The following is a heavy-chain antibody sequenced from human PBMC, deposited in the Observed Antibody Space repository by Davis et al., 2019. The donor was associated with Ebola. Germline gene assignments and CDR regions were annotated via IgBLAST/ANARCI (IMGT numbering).Heavy chain of an antibody. D-gene: IGHD7-27*01. CDR2: IHHSGST. CDR3: ARQGELGGLFDY. V-gene: IGHV4-4*02. Sequence: MPSETLSLTCAVSGGPTSSSNWWSWVRQPPGKGLEWIGEIHHSGSTNYNPSLKSRVTMFLDKSLNQFSLKMSSATAADTAVYYCARQGELGGLFDYWGQGTLVTVSS. CDR1: GGPTSSSNW. J-gene: IGHJ4*02.